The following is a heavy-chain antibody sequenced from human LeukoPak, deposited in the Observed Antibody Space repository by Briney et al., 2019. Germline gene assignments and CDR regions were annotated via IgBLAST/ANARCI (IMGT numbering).Heavy chain of an antibody. CDR1: GGTFCSYA. V-gene: IGHV1-69*05. D-gene: IGHD3-10*01. Sequence: GASVKVSCKASGGTFCSYAISWVRQAPGQGLEWMGGIIPIFGTANYAQKFQGRVTITTDESTSTAYMELSSLRSEDTAVYYCARCCGSGSYYQKNYYYYYMDVWGKGTTVTVSS. CDR3: ARCCGSGSYYQKNYYYYYMDV. CDR2: IIPIFGTA. J-gene: IGHJ6*03.